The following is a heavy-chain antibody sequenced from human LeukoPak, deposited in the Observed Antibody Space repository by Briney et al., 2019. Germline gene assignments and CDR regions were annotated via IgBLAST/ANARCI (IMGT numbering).Heavy chain of an antibody. Sequence: GAPVKVSCKASGYSFVLYGISWVRQAPGEGPEWMGWISGSTGDTNYAQKFQGRVTMTADTSTSTAYMELRSLRSDDTAVYYCARDENYGIFFNVDYWGQGTLVTVSS. CDR1: GYSFVLYG. CDR2: ISGSTGDT. J-gene: IGHJ4*02. V-gene: IGHV1-18*01. D-gene: IGHD4-17*01. CDR3: ARDENYGIFFNVDY.